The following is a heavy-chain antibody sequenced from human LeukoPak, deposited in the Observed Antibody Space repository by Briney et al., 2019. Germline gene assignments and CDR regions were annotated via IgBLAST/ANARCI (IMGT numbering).Heavy chain of an antibody. D-gene: IGHD2-21*01. CDR3: ARRIACNRFDY. CDR2: VSPKSGAT. Sequence: ASVKVSCKASGYTFSDFDIHWVRRAPGQGLDWLGRVSPKSGATIYPRKFQGRVTMTRDTSISAVYMELARLRSDDTAVYFCARRIACNRFDYWGQGTLVTVSS. J-gene: IGHJ4*02. CDR1: GYTFSDFD. V-gene: IGHV1-2*06.